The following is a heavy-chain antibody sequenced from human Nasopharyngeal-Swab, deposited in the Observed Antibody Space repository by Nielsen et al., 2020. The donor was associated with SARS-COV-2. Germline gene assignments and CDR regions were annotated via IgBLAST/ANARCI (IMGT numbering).Heavy chain of an antibody. Sequence: GESLKISCAASGFTFSSYEMNWVRQAPGKGLEWVSYISSSGSTIYYADSVKGRFTISRDNAKNSLYLQMNSLRAEDTAVYYCARMTATIFGVVTVSYYGMDVWGQGTTVTVSS. V-gene: IGHV3-48*03. J-gene: IGHJ6*02. CDR3: ARMTATIFGVVTVSYYGMDV. CDR1: GFTFSSYE. D-gene: IGHD3-3*01. CDR2: ISSSGSTI.